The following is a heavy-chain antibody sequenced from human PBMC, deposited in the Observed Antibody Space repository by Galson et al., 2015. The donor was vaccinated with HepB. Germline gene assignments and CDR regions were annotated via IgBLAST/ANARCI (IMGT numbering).Heavy chain of an antibody. CDR3: ARVVYDTMITSPMDV. CDR1: GFTFSSYA. J-gene: IGHJ6*02. CDR2: ISYDGSNK. V-gene: IGHV3-30-3*01. Sequence: SLRLSCAASGFTFSSYAMHWVRQAPGKGLEWVAVISYDGSNKYYADSVKGRFTISRDNSKNTLYLQMNSLRAEDTAVYYCARVVYDTMITSPMDVWGQGTTVTVSS. D-gene: IGHD3-22*01.